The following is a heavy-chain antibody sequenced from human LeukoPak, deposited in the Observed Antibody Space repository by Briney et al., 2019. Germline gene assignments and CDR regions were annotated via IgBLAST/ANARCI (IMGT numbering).Heavy chain of an antibody. CDR3: AKDAGPYWFDP. Sequence: GGSLRLSCAASGFTFSSYSMNWVRQAPGKGLEWVSSISSSSSYIYYADSVKGRFTISRDNSKNTLYLQMNSLRAEDTAVYYCAKDAGPYWFDPWGQGTLVTVSS. CDR1: GFTFSSYS. D-gene: IGHD3-10*01. J-gene: IGHJ5*02. CDR2: ISSSSSYI. V-gene: IGHV3-21*04.